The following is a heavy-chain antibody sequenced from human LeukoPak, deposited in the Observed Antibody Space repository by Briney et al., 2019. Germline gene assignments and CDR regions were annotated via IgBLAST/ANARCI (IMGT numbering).Heavy chain of an antibody. J-gene: IGHJ4*02. CDR2: INPNSGGT. CDR1: GYTFTGYF. V-gene: IGHV1-2*02. Sequence: ASVKVSCKASGYTFTGYFIHWVRQAPGQGLEWMGWINPNSGGTSYAQKFQGRVTMTTDTSISTAYMELSSLRSDGTAVYYCARVDWLQLIPFDYWGQGTLVTVSS. CDR3: ARVDWLQLIPFDY. D-gene: IGHD5-24*01.